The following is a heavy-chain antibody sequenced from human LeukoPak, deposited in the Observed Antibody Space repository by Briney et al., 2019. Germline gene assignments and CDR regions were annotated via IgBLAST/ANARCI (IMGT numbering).Heavy chain of an antibody. V-gene: IGHV3-23*01. CDR1: GFTFGNSA. J-gene: IGHJ4*02. D-gene: IGHD3/OR15-3a*01. CDR2: ISGSGGST. Sequence: PGGSLRLSCAVSGFTFGNSAMSWVRQAPGKGLECVSSISGSGGSTNHADSVKGRFTISRDNSKNTLYLQMNSLRAEDTAVYYCAKVWTAYSDDYFDYWGQGTLVTVSS. CDR3: AKVWTAYSDDYFDY.